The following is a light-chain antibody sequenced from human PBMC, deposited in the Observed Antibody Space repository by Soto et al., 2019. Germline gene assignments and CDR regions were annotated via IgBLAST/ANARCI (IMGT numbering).Light chain of an antibody. Sequence: EIVLTQSPDTLSLSPGERATLSCRASQSVRSNYLAWYQQKPGQAPRFLIYDVSSRATGIPDRFSGSGSGTDFTLTISRLEPEDFAVYYCQQYGSTPLTFGGGTKVDIQ. V-gene: IGKV3-20*01. CDR3: QQYGSTPLT. CDR2: DVS. CDR1: QSVRSNY. J-gene: IGKJ4*01.